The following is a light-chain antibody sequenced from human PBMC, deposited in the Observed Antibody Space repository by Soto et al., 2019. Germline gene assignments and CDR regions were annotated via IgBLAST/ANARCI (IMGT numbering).Light chain of an antibody. J-gene: IGKJ1*01. V-gene: IGKV3-20*01. Sequence: EIVLTQSPGTLSLSPGERATLSCRASQSVSSSYLAWYQQKPGQATKLLIYGASSRATGIPERFSGSGSGPDCTLTISRLEPEDFAVYYGQQYGSSRWTFGQGTKVAIK. CDR2: GAS. CDR1: QSVSSSY. CDR3: QQYGSSRWT.